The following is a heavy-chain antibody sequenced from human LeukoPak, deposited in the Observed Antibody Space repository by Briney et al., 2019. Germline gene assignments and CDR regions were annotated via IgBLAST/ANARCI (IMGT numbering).Heavy chain of an antibody. CDR2: ISWNSGSI. D-gene: IGHD3-22*01. CDR1: GFTFDDYA. CDR3: AKDINYYDSSGRFDY. J-gene: IGHJ4*02. Sequence: RSLRLSCAASGFTFDDYAMHWVRQAPGKGLEWVSGISWNSGSIGYADSVKGRFTISRDNAKNSLYLQMNSLRAEDTALYYCAKDINYYDSSGRFDYWGQGTLVTVSS. V-gene: IGHV3-9*01.